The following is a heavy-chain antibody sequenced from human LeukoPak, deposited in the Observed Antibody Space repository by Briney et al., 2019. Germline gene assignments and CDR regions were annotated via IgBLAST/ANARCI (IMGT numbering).Heavy chain of an antibody. CDR1: GYTFTSYG. CDR2: ISAYNGNT. V-gene: IGHV1-18*01. D-gene: IGHD6-19*01. J-gene: IGHJ4*02. Sequence: ASVKVSCKASGYTFTSYGISWVRQAPGQGLEWMGWISAYNGNTNYAQKLQGRVTMTTDTFTSTAYMELRSLRSDDTAVYYCAAIVNSGWYRYFDYWGQGTLVTVSS. CDR3: AAIVNSGWYRYFDY.